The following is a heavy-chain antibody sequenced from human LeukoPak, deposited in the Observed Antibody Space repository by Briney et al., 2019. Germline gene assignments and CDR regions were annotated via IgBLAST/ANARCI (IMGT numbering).Heavy chain of an antibody. J-gene: IGHJ5*02. CDR1: GYTFTSYD. CDR3: ARDNWGCSSTSCYTTRWFDP. CDR2: MNPNSGNT. D-gene: IGHD2-2*02. Sequence: GASVKVSCKASGYTFTSYDINGVRQATGQGLEWMGWMNPNSGNTGYAQKFQGRVTMTRNTSISTAYMELSSLRSDDTAVYYCARDNWGCSSTSCYTTRWFDPWGQGTLVTVSS. V-gene: IGHV1-8*01.